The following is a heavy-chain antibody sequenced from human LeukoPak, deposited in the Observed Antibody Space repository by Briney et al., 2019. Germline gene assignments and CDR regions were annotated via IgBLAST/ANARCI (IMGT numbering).Heavy chain of an antibody. J-gene: IGHJ4*02. CDR1: GFTFSSYG. D-gene: IGHD4-17*01. CDR3: AKGETVTTTSFDY. Sequence: GVLRLSCAASGFTFSSYGMHWVRQAPGKGLEWVSAISGSGGSTYYADSVKGRFTISRDNSKNTLYLQVNSLRAEDTAVYYCAKGETVTTTSFDYWGQGTLVTVSS. V-gene: IGHV3-23*01. CDR2: ISGSGGST.